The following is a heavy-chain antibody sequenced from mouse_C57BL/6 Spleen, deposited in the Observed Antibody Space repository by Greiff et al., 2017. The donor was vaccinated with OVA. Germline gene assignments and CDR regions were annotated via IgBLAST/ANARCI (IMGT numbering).Heavy chain of an antibody. J-gene: IGHJ3*01. Sequence: QVQLQQSGAELVRPGTSVKVSCKASGYAFTNYLIEWVKQRPGQGLEWIGVINPGSGGTNYNEKFKGKATLTADKSSSTAYMQLSSLTSEDSAVYICARTIGGFAYWGQGTLVTVSA. CDR3: ARTIGGFAY. CDR2: INPGSGGT. V-gene: IGHV1-54*01. CDR1: GYAFTNYL.